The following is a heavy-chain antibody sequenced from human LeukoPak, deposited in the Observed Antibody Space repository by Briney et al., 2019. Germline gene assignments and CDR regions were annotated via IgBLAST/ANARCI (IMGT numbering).Heavy chain of an antibody. V-gene: IGHV1-3*01. CDR2: INAGNGNT. Sequence: VASVKVSCKASGYTFTSYAMHWARQAPGQRLEWMGWINAGNGNTKYSQKFQGRVTITRDTSASTAYMELSSLRSEDTAVYYCARDLPYCSGGSCYSPYYYGMDVWGQGTTVTVSS. J-gene: IGHJ6*02. D-gene: IGHD2-15*01. CDR1: GYTFTSYA. CDR3: ARDLPYCSGGSCYSPYYYGMDV.